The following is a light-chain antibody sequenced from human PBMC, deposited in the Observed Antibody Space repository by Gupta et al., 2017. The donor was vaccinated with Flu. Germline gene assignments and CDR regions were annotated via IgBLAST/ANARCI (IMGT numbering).Light chain of an antibody. CDR1: RRFRSS. CDR2: SAS. V-gene: IGKV1-39*01. CDR3: RQRYRNRHLT. Sequence: SLLASVRDRVTTTCRTSRRFRSSFTGYNQQPADAPTLLLYSASRSQATVPSRSSGSGSDRAHSIPTISRLPADFATYYCRQRYRNRHLTFGQGTKLEIK. J-gene: IGKJ2*01.